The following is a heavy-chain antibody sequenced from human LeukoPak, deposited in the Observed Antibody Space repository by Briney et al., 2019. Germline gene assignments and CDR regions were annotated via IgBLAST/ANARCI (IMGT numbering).Heavy chain of an antibody. Sequence: GGSLRLSCAASGFTFSSYGMHWVRQAPGKGLEWVAVIWYDGSNKYYADSVKSRFTISRDNSKNTLYLQMNSLRAEDTAVYYCARLYGSGNTNPWGQGTLVTVSS. D-gene: IGHD3-10*01. CDR2: IWYDGSNK. V-gene: IGHV3-33*01. J-gene: IGHJ5*02. CDR3: ARLYGSGNTNP. CDR1: GFTFSSYG.